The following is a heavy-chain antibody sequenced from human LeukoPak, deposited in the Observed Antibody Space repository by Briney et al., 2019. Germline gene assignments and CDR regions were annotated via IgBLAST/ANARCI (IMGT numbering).Heavy chain of an antibody. V-gene: IGHV3-33*01. CDR1: GFTFSSYG. CDR3: ARLGELGDFDY. D-gene: IGHD7-27*01. Sequence: GGSLRLSCAASGFTFSSYGMHWVRQAPGKGLEWVAVIWYDGSNKYYADSVKGRFTISRDNSKNTLYLQMNSLRAEDTAVYYCARLGELGDFDYWGQGTLVNVSS. CDR2: IWYDGSNK. J-gene: IGHJ4*02.